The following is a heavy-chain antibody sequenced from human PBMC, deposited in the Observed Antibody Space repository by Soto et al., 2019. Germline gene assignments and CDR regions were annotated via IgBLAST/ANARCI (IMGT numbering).Heavy chain of an antibody. Sequence: SETLSLTCTVPGDSINHYYWTWIRRPPGKGLEWMGYIYYSGTTTNYNPSLKSRVTLSVDTSKNQFSLKLSSVTAADTAVYYCARLGGSYAVPHFDYWGQGTLVTVSS. CDR2: IYYSGTT. J-gene: IGHJ4*02. D-gene: IGHD1-26*01. CDR3: ARLGGSYAVPHFDY. CDR1: GDSINHYY. V-gene: IGHV4-59*08.